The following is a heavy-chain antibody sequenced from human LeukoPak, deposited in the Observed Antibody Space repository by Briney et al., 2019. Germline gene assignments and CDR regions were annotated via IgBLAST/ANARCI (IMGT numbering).Heavy chain of an antibody. D-gene: IGHD3-3*01. J-gene: IGHJ6*03. Sequence: KTSETLSLTCTVSGGSISSHYWSWIRQPAGKELEWIGRIYTSGSTNYNPSLKSRVTMSADTSKNQFSLKLSSVTAADTAVYYCARESHDDDFWSDSSNYYYYYMDVWGKGTTVTVSS. CDR2: IYTSGST. CDR1: GGSISSHY. V-gene: IGHV4-4*07. CDR3: ARESHDDDFWSDSSNYYYYYMDV.